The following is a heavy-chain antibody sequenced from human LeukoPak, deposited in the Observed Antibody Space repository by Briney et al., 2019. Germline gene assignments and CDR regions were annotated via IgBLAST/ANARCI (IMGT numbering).Heavy chain of an antibody. CDR1: GLTFSRNG. D-gene: IGHD3-22*01. Sequence: GRSLRVSCAASGLTFSRNGMSLVRQAPGKGRESVSNIKQEGSEKYYVDSVKGRFTISRDNAKNSLYLQMNSLRAEDTAVYYCARRVLYYDSSGYGTYYYYMDVWGKGTTVTVSS. CDR3: ARRVLYYDSSGYGTYYYYMDV. V-gene: IGHV3-7*01. CDR2: IKQEGSEK. J-gene: IGHJ6*03.